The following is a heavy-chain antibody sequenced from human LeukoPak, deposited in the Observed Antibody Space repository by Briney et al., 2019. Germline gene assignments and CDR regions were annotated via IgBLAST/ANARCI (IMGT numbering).Heavy chain of an antibody. CDR1: GFTFSSYG. CDR2: IWYDGSNK. D-gene: IGHD4-17*01. CDR3: ARDSDYGDYDY. Sequence: PGRSLRLSCAASGFTFSSYGMHWVRQAPGKGLEWVAVIWYDGSNKYYADSVKGRFTISRDNSKNTLYLQMNSLRAEDTAVYYCARDSDYGDYDYWGQGTLVTVPS. V-gene: IGHV3-33*01. J-gene: IGHJ4*02.